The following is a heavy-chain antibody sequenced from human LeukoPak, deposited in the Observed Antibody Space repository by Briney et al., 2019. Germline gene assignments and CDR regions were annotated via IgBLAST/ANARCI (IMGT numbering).Heavy chain of an antibody. D-gene: IGHD6-13*01. CDR2: INHSGST. J-gene: IGHJ4*02. Sequence: SETLSLTCAVYGGSFSGYYWSWIRQPPGKGLEWIGEINHSGSTNYNPSLKSRVTLSVDTSKNHFSPKLSSVTAADTAVYYCARRSKKYSSRLFDYWGQGTLVTVSS. CDR1: GGSFSGYY. CDR3: ARRSKKYSSRLFDY. V-gene: IGHV4-34*01.